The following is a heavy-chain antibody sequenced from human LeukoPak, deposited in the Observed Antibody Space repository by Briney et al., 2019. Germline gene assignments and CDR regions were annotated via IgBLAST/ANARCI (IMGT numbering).Heavy chain of an antibody. CDR3: ARAPVAGNWNYEAFDI. Sequence: SETLSLTCTVSGGSISSYYWSWIRQPPGKGLEWIGHIYYSGSTNYNPSLKSRVTISVDTSENQFSLKLSSVTAADTAVYYCARAPVAGNWNYEAFDIWGRGTMVTVSS. CDR1: GGSISSYY. J-gene: IGHJ3*02. CDR2: IYYSGST. V-gene: IGHV4-59*08. D-gene: IGHD1-7*01.